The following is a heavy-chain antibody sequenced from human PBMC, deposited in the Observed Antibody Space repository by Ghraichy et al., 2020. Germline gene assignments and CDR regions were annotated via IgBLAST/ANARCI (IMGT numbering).Heavy chain of an antibody. CDR2: INHSGST. J-gene: IGHJ4*02. CDR1: GGSFSGYY. Sequence: SETLSLTCAVYGGSFSGYYWSWIRQPPGKGLEWIGEINHSGSTNYNPSLKSRVTISVDTSKNQFSLKLSSVTAADTAVYYCARGGYGDYVGHFDYWGQGTLVTVSS. D-gene: IGHD4-17*01. CDR3: ARGGYGDYVGHFDY. V-gene: IGHV4-34*01.